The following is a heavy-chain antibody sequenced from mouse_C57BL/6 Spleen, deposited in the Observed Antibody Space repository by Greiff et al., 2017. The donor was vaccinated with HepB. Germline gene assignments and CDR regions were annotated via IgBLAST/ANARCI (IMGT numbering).Heavy chain of an antibody. J-gene: IGHJ3*01. D-gene: IGHD4-1*01. CDR1: GYAFSSSW. V-gene: IGHV1-82*01. CDR3: AGGSGTSWFVY. CDR2: IYPGDGDT. Sequence: QVQLQQSGPELVKPGASVKISCKASGYAFSSSWMNWVKQRPGKGLEWIGRIYPGDGDTNYNGKFKGKATLTADKSSSTAYMKLSSLTSEDSAVYFCAGGSGTSWFVYWGQGTLVTVSA.